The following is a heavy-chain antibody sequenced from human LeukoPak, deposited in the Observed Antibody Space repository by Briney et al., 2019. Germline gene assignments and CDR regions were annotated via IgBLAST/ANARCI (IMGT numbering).Heavy chain of an antibody. CDR3: ARVPLGTTSRDFYYMDV. D-gene: IGHD1-7*01. Sequence: SETLSLTCTVSGGSISSYYWSWIRQPPEKGLEWIGFIYYSGSINYNPSLKSRVTISVDTSKNQFSLKLRSVTAADTAVYYCARVPLGTTSRDFYYMDVWGKGTTVTVSS. CDR1: GGSISSYY. J-gene: IGHJ6*03. CDR2: IYYSGSI. V-gene: IGHV4-59*01.